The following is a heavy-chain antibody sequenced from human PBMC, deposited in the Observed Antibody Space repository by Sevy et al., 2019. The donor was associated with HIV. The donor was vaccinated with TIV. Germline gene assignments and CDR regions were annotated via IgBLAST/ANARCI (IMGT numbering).Heavy chain of an antibody. CDR2: ISYDGSNK. V-gene: IGHV3-30*04. D-gene: IGHD3-10*01. J-gene: IGHJ6*02. CDR1: GFTFSSYA. CDR3: ARVPPYYYGSGSYYTPYGMDV. Sequence: GGSLRLSCAASGFTFSSYAMHWVRQAPGKGLEWVAVISYDGSNKYYADSVKGRFTISRDNSKNKLYLQMNSLRAEDTAVYYCARVPPYYYGSGSYYTPYGMDVWGPGTTVTVSS.